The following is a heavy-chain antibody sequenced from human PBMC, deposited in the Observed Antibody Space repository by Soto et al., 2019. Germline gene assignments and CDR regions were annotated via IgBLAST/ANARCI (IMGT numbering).Heavy chain of an antibody. V-gene: IGHV5-51*01. CDR1: GYSFTSYW. J-gene: IGHJ6*02. Sequence: GEALKISCKGSGYSFTSYWIGWVRQMPGKGLEWMGIIYPGDSDTRYSPSFQGQVTISADKSISTAYLQWSSLKASDTAIYYCARTAAAGKYYYGVDVWGQGTTVTVSS. CDR3: ARTAAAGKYYYGVDV. D-gene: IGHD6-13*01. CDR2: IYPGDSDT.